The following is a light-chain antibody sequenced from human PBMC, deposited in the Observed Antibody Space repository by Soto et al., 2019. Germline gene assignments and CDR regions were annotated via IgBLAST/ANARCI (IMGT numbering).Light chain of an antibody. J-gene: IGKJ2*01. CDR2: GAS. CDR3: QQYNNWPPYT. CDR1: QYISSN. Sequence: ETVMTQSPVTLSVSPGERVTISCRASQYISSNLAWYQQKPGQAPRLLIYGASTRATGFPARFSGSGSGTEFTLTITGLQSEDFAVYNCQQYNNWPPYTFGQGTKLEIK. V-gene: IGKV3-15*01.